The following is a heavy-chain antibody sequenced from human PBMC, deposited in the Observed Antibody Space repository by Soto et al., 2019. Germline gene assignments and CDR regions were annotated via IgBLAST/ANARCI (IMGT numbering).Heavy chain of an antibody. D-gene: IGHD3-10*01. CDR1: GGTFSTSS. J-gene: IGHJ3*02. CDR2: ILHIFGTA. Sequence: QVQLVQSGAEVKKPGSSVKVSCKASGGTFSTSSINWLRQAPGQRPEWMGNILHIFGTADYEQKVRDRVTITADKATNTAYMALCSLFSEDAAVYDGARGHEFGGNSDAFDIWGQGTVVTVSS. CDR3: ARGHEFGGNSDAFDI. V-gene: IGHV1-69*14.